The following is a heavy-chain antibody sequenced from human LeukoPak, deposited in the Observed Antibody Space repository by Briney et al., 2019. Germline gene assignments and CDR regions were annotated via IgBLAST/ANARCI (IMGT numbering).Heavy chain of an antibody. D-gene: IGHD2-21*02. J-gene: IGHJ4*02. Sequence: GRSLRLSCAASGFTFSSYAMHWVCQAPGKGLEWVSSISSDSDYTYYADSVKGRFTISRDDAKNSLYLQMNSLRAEDTAVYYCATEKVTDSYSIPWGQGTLVTVSS. V-gene: IGHV3-21*01. CDR2: ISSDSDYT. CDR1: GFTFSSYA. CDR3: ATEKVTDSYSIP.